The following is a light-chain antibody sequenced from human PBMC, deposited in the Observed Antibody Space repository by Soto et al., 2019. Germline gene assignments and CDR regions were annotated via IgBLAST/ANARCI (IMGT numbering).Light chain of an antibody. Sequence: EIVMTQSSATLAVSPGGRGTLSCRASQSVSSNLAWYQQKPGQAPRLLIYGASTRATGIPDRVSGSGSGTDFTLTISSLQPEDFATYYCQQSYSTPRTFGQGTKVDIK. J-gene: IGKJ1*01. CDR1: QSVSSN. V-gene: IGKV3D-15*01. CDR3: QQSYSTPRT. CDR2: GAS.